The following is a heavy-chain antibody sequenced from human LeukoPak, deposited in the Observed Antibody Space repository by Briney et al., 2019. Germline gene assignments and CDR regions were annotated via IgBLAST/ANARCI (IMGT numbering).Heavy chain of an antibody. CDR3: ARVGTRQWLANHYYYYMDV. D-gene: IGHD6-19*01. J-gene: IGHJ6*03. CDR1: GGSLSDYY. CDR2: IYHSGTT. Sequence: SETLSLTCTVSGGSLSDYYWSWIRQSPGKGLEWIGYIYHSGTTNYNPSLKSRVTISVDTSKNQFSLKLSSVTAADTAVYYCARVGTRQWLANHYYYYMDVWGKGTTVTVSS. V-gene: IGHV4-59*01.